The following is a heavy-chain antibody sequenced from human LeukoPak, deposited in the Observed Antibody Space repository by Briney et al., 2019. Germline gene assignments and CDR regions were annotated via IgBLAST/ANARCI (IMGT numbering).Heavy chain of an antibody. D-gene: IGHD3-22*01. CDR2: ISNDGGGT. CDR3: AKGSSGYFADL. CDR1: GFIFNNYG. V-gene: IGHV3-23*01. Sequence: GGSLRLSCAASGFIFNNYGLIWVRQAPGKGLEWVSAISNDGGGTTYADFVNGRFTISRDSSKNTLFLQMNSLRAEDTALYYCAKGSSGYFADLWGQGTLVTVSS. J-gene: IGHJ5*02.